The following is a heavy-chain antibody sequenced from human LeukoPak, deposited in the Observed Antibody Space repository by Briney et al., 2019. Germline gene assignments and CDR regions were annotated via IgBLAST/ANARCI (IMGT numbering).Heavy chain of an antibody. CDR2: ISSSGSDI. CDR3: ARDYGGSSPFDY. CDR1: GFTFSSFG. Sequence: GGSLRLSCAASGFTFSSFGMHWVRQAPGKGLEWVSYISSSGSDIYYADSVKGRFTISRDNAKNSLYLHMNSLRAEDTAVYYCARDYGGSSPFDYWGQGTLVTVSS. V-gene: IGHV3-21*05. J-gene: IGHJ4*02. D-gene: IGHD4-23*01.